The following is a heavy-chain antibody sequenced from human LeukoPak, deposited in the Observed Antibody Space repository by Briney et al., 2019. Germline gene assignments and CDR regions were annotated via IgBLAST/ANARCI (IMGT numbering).Heavy chain of an antibody. CDR2: ISSSGDII. J-gene: IGHJ4*02. D-gene: IGHD2-15*01. V-gene: IGHV3-48*03. Sequence: GGSLSLSCAASGFTFSSYEMNWVRQAPRKGLEWVSYISSSGDIIYYADSVEGRLTFSRDNAKNSLYLQMNSLRAEDTAVYYCARVGRDSQHLDYWGPGTLVTVSS. CDR1: GFTFSSYE. CDR3: ARVGRDSQHLDY.